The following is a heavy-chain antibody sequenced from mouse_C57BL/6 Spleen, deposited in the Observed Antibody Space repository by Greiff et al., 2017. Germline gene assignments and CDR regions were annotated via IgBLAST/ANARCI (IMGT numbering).Heavy chain of an antibody. V-gene: IGHV5-9-1*02. CDR1: GFTFSSYA. CDR3: TRVITTVVADY. CDR2: ISSGGDYI. D-gene: IGHD1-1*01. J-gene: IGHJ2*01. Sequence: EVKLMESGEGLVKPGGSLKLSCAASGFTFSSYAMSWVRQTPEKRLEWVAYISSGGDYIYYADTVKGRVTISRDNARNTLYLQMSSLKSEDTAMYYCTRVITTVVADYWGQGTTLTVSS.